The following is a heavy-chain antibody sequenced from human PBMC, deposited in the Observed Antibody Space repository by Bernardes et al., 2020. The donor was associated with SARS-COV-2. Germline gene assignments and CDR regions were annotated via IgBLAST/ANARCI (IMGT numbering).Heavy chain of an antibody. CDR1: GYTFTSYG. Sequence: ASVKVSCKASGYTFTSYGIIWVRQAPGQGLEWMGWISAYNGNTNYAQKLQGRVTMTTDTSTSTAYMELRSLRSDDTAVYYCARDLEWELLSALGYWGQGTLVTVSS. D-gene: IGHD1-26*01. CDR2: ISAYNGNT. J-gene: IGHJ4*02. V-gene: IGHV1-18*04. CDR3: ARDLEWELLSALGY.